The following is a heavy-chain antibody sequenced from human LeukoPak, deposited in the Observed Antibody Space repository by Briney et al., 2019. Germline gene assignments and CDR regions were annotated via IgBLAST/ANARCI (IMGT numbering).Heavy chain of an antibody. J-gene: IGHJ3*01. Sequence: PGGSLRLSCAASGFTFTNHPMHWVRQASGKRLEYVSAISPSGDWAWYADSVKGRFIISIDNSKNTVYLQMGSPRPEDMGVYYCARAFRPASDPHDFYDFWGRGTTVTVSS. D-gene: IGHD3/OR15-3a*01. CDR3: ARAFRPASDPHDFYDF. V-gene: IGHV3-64*02. CDR1: GFTFTNHP. CDR2: ISPSGDWA.